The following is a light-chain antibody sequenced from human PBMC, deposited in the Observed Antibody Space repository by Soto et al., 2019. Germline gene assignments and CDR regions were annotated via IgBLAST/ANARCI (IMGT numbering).Light chain of an antibody. V-gene: IGKV1-5*03. J-gene: IGKJ1*01. CDR3: QQYYSDWT. CDR1: QSISSW. Sequence: DIQMTQSPSTLAASVGDRVTITCRASQSISSWMAWYQQKPGKAPKLLIYTASYLESGVPSRFSGSGSGTDFTLTISSLQPDDFATYYCQQYYSDWTFGQGTKVDIK. CDR2: TAS.